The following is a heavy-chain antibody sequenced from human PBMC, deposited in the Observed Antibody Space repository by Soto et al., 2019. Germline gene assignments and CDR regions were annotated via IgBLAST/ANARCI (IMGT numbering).Heavy chain of an antibody. Sequence: QVQLQQWGAGLLKPSETLSLTCAVYGGSFSGYYWSWIRQPPGKGLEWIGEINHSGSTNYNPSLKSRVTISVDTSKIQFSLKLSSVTAADTAVYYCARADDYGDYVREGWFDPWGQGTLVTVSS. V-gene: IGHV4-34*01. CDR2: INHSGST. J-gene: IGHJ5*02. D-gene: IGHD4-17*01. CDR3: ARADDYGDYVREGWFDP. CDR1: GGSFSGYY.